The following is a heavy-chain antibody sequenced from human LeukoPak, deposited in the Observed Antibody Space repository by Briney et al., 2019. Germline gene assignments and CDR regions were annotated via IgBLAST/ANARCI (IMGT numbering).Heavy chain of an antibody. Sequence: PGGSLRLSCAASGFTFSDYYMSWIRQAPGKGLEWVSYISSSTYTNYVDSVKGRFTISRDNAKNSMYLQMNSLRAEDTAVYYCASISRSYVFDYWGQGTLVTVSS. CDR2: ISSSTYT. J-gene: IGHJ4*02. V-gene: IGHV3-11*03. CDR1: GFTFSDYY. D-gene: IGHD1-26*01. CDR3: ASISRSYVFDY.